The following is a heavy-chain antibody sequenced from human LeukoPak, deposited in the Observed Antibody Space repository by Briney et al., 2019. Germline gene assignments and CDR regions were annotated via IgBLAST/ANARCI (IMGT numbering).Heavy chain of an antibody. D-gene: IGHD3-22*01. V-gene: IGHV3-13*01. J-gene: IGHJ3*02. CDR3: AKEPSLVVAPDAFDI. CDR2: IGTAGDT. CDR1: GFTFSSYD. Sequence: GGSLRLSCAASGFTFSSYDMHWVRQATGKGLEWVSAIGTAGDTYYPGSVKGRFTISRENAKNSLYLQMNSLRAEDTAVYYCAKEPSLVVAPDAFDIWGQGTMVTVSS.